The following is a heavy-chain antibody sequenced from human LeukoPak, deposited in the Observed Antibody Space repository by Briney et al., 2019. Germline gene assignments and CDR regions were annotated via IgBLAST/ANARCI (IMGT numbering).Heavy chain of an antibody. CDR3: ARHLLSGYSSGWCIDY. CDR1: GGSISSYY. D-gene: IGHD6-19*01. V-gene: IGHV4-59*08. Sequence: SETLSLTCTVSGGSISSYYWSWIRQPPGKGLEWIGYIYYSGSTNYNPSLKSRVTISVDTSKNQFSLKLSSVTAADTAVYYCARHLLSGYSSGWCIDYWGQGTLVTVSS. CDR2: IYYSGST. J-gene: IGHJ4*02.